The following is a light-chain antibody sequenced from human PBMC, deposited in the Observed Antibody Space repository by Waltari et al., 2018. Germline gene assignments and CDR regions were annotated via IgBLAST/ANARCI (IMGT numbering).Light chain of an antibody. Sequence: EVVMTQSPATLSASPGERATLSCRASQSVSSNLAWYQQKPGQAPRLLIYGASTRATGIPTRFSGSGSGTEFTLTINSLQSEDFAVYYCQHYDNWPPYTFGPGTKLEI. V-gene: IGKV3-15*01. J-gene: IGKJ2*01. CDR1: QSVSSN. CDR3: QHYDNWPPYT. CDR2: GAS.